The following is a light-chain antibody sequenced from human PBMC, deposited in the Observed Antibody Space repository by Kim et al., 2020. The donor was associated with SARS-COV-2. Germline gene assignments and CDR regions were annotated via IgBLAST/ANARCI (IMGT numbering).Light chain of an antibody. Sequence: RATLNCKSSHTVLYNSNNKNYFAWYQQKPGQAPRLLIYWASIRESGVSDRFSGSGSETDFTLTISSLQAEDVAVYYCQQYYSTPPSFGQGTKLEI. J-gene: IGKJ2*03. CDR2: WAS. V-gene: IGKV4-1*01. CDR3: QQYYSTPPS. CDR1: HTVLYNSNNKNY.